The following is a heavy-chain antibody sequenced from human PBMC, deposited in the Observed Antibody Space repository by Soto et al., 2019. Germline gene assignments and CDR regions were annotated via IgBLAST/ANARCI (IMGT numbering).Heavy chain of an antibody. CDR3: ARATTVTSSFFYYGLDV. J-gene: IGHJ6*02. CDR2: IYYNGNT. V-gene: IGHV4-30-4*08. Sequence: QVQLQESGPGLVKPSQTLSLTCTVSGGSITNDDYYWSWIRQPPGKGLEWIGHIYYNGNTYYNPSLKGCLTMSLHTSQNQFSLHLPSVIAADSASYFCARATTVTSSFFYYGLDVWGQGTTVTVSS. CDR1: GGSITNDDYY. D-gene: IGHD4-17*01.